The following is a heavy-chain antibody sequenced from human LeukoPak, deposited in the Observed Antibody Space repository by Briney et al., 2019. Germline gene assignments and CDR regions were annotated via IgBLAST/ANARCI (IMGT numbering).Heavy chain of an antibody. CDR3: ARGRGYSYEGYTGY. D-gene: IGHD5-18*01. J-gene: IGHJ4*02. CDR1: GYTFTSYY. V-gene: IGHV1-2*02. CDR2: INPNSGGT. Sequence: GASVKVSCKASGYTFTSYYMHWVRQAPGQGLEWMGWINPNSGGTNYAQKFQGRVTMTRDTSISTAYMELSRLRSDDTAVYYCARGRGYSYEGYTGYWGQGTLVTVSS.